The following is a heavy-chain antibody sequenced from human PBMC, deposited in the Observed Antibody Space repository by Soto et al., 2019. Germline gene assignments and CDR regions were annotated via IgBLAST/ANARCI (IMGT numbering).Heavy chain of an antibody. V-gene: IGHV3-20*01. J-gene: IGHJ6*02. CDR2: INWNGGST. CDR3: AREGAGTVDYYYGMDV. CDR1: GFTFDDYG. D-gene: IGHD6-19*01. Sequence: GGSLRLSCAASGFTFDDYGMSWVRQAPGKGLEWVSGINWNGGSTGYADSVKGRFTISRDNAKNSLYLQMNSLRAEDTALYHCAREGAGTVDYYYGMDVWGQGTTVTVSS.